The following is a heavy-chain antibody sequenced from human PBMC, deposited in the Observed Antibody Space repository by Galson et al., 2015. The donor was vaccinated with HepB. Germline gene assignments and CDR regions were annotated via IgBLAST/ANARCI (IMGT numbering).Heavy chain of an antibody. J-gene: IGHJ4*02. CDR1: GGSLSGHY. V-gene: IGHV4-34*01. Sequence: ETLSLTCAVYGGSLSGHYWSWIRQPPGKGLEWIGEVNHIGATNYNPSLKSRVTISLGASRNQFSLRLSSATAADTAIYYCARHGASGLVADLDYWGQGTRVTVSA. D-gene: IGHD3-10*01. CDR3: ARHGASGLVADLDY. CDR2: VNHIGAT.